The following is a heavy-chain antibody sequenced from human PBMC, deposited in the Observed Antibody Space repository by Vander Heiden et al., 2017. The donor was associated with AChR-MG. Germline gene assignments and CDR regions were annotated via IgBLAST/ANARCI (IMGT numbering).Heavy chain of an antibody. J-gene: IGHJ4*02. CDR2: ISGSGGST. CDR3: AKDRETSRTGTRTAGF. V-gene: IGHV3-23*01. CDR1: GFTFSSYA. Sequence: EVQLLESGGGLVQPGGSLRLSCAASGFTFSSYAMSWVRQAPGKGLEWVSAISGSGGSTYYADSVKGRFTISRDNSKNTLYLQMNSLRAEDTAVYYCAKDRETSRTGTRTAGFWGQGTLVTVSS. D-gene: IGHD1-7*01.